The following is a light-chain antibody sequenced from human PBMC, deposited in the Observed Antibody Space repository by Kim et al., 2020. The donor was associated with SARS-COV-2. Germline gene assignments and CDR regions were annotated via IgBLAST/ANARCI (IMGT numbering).Light chain of an antibody. CDR1: ETVKTN. Sequence: EIVMTPSPVTLSVSPGDTVTLSCRASETVKTNLAWYQQKPGQAPRLLIYGASTRATDIPARFSGSGSGTEFSLTISSLQSEDFAGYYCEQYGKWPLTFGGGTKVDIK. CDR2: GAS. CDR3: EQYGKWPLT. V-gene: IGKV3-15*01. J-gene: IGKJ4*01.